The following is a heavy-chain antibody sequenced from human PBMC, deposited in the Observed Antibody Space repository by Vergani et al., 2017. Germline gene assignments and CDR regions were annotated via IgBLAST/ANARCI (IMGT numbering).Heavy chain of an antibody. Sequence: EVQLVQSGAEVKKPGESLKISCKGSGYSFTSYWIGWVRQMPGKGLEWMGIIYPGDSDTRYSPSFQGQVTNSADKSIITAYLQWSSLKASDTAIYYCARQLGGYSYGIYYFDYWGQGTLVTVSS. CDR1: GYSFTSYW. V-gene: IGHV5-51*01. CDR2: IYPGDSDT. CDR3: ARQLGGYSYGIYYFDY. D-gene: IGHD5-18*01. J-gene: IGHJ4*02.